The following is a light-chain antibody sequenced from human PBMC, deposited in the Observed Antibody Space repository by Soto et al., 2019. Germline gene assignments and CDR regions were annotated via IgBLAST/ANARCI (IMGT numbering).Light chain of an antibody. Sequence: QSVLTQPPSVSGSPGQSVTISCTGTSSDVGSYNRVSWYQQPPGTAPKLMIYEVSNRPSGVPDRFSGSKSGNTASLTISGLQAEDEADYYCSSYTSSSTSVVFGGGTKLTVL. CDR3: SSYTSSSTSVV. CDR2: EVS. J-gene: IGLJ2*01. CDR1: SSDVGSYNR. V-gene: IGLV2-18*02.